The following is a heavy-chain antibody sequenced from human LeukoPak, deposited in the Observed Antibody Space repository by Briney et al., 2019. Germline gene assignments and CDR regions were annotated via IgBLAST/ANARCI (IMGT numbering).Heavy chain of an antibody. CDR1: GGSISSSSYY. D-gene: IGHD2-2*01. CDR3: ASSQLSQLLLPYYFDY. Sequence: SETLSLTCTVSGGSISSSSYYWGWIRQPPGKGLEWIGSIYYSGSTYYNPSLKSRVTISVDTSKNQFSLKLSSVAAADTAVYYCASSQLSQLLLPYYFDYWGQGTLVTVSS. V-gene: IGHV4-39*01. CDR2: IYYSGST. J-gene: IGHJ4*02.